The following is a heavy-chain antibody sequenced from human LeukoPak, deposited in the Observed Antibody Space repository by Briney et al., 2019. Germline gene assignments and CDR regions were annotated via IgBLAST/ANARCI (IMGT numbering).Heavy chain of an antibody. CDR1: GLTFSDYY. J-gene: IGHJ3*02. V-gene: IGHV3-11*01. CDR3: AREVVPAALPSPDAFDI. D-gene: IGHD2-2*01. CDR2: ISSSGSTI. Sequence: GGSLRLSCAASGLTFSDYYMSWIRQAPGKGLEWVSYISSSGSTIYYADSVKGRFTISRDNAKNSLYLQMNSLRAEDTAVYYCAREVVPAALPSPDAFDIWGQGTMVTVSS.